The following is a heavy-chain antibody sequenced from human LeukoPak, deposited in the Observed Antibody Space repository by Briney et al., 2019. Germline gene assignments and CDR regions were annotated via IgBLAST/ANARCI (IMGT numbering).Heavy chain of an antibody. J-gene: IGHJ4*02. Sequence: GGSLRLSCAASGFTFDDYTMHWVRQAPGKGLEWVSLIYGNGVTTYYADSVKGRFTISRDNFKSSLHLQMNGLRTEDTALYYCAKGQYCSSTSCFMAFDYRGQGTPVTVSS. V-gene: IGHV3-43*01. CDR2: IYGNGVTT. CDR1: GFTFDDYT. D-gene: IGHD2-2*01. CDR3: AKGQYCSSTSCFMAFDY.